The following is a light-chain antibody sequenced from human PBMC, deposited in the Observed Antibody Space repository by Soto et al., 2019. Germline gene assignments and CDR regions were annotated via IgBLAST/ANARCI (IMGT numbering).Light chain of an antibody. CDR1: QSVSRSY. Sequence: EIVLTQSPGTLSLSPGERATLSCRASQSVSRSYLAWYQQKLGQAPRLLIYGSSSRATGIPDRFSGSGSGTDFTLTISRLESGDFAVYYCQQYGNSPPGLTFGGGTKVDIK. V-gene: IGKV3-20*01. CDR3: QQYGNSPPGLT. J-gene: IGKJ4*01. CDR2: GSS.